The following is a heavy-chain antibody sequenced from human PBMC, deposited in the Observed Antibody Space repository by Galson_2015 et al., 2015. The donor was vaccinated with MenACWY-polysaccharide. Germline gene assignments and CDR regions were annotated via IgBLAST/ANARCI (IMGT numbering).Heavy chain of an antibody. CDR1: GFTFSSFW. D-gene: IGHD3-22*01. J-gene: IGHJ2*01. V-gene: IGHV3-7*01. CDR2: IKQDGSEK. CDR3: ARDPLDSSGYARGSVFDL. Sequence: SLRLSCAASGFTFSSFWMSWVRQAPGKGLEWVAIIKQDGSEKYYVDSVKGRFSISRDNATDSLYLQMNSLRSEDTAVYYCARDPLDSSGYARGSVFDLWGRGTHVTVSS.